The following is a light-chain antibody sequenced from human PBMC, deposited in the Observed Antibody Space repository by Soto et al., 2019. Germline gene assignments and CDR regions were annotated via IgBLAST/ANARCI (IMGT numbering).Light chain of an antibody. CDR1: QSISSW. V-gene: IGKV1-5*03. Sequence: DIQMTQSPSTLSASVGDRVTITCRASQSISSWLAWYQQKPGKAPKLLIYKASGLERGVQSRFSGSGSGTEFTFTFSSLQPDDFATYYCQQYNSYWTFGQGTKVDNK. CDR2: KAS. CDR3: QQYNSYWT. J-gene: IGKJ1*01.